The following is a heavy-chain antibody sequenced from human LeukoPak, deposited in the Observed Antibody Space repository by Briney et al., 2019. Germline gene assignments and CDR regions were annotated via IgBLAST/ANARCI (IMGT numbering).Heavy chain of an antibody. D-gene: IGHD6-19*01. CDR1: GFTVSSNY. Sequence: PGGSLRLSCAASGFTVSSNYMSWVRQAPGKGLEWVSVIYSGGSTYYADSVKGRFTIFRDNSKNTLYLQMNSLRAEDTAVYYCARDASSGWYYFDYWGQGTLVTVSS. CDR2: IYSGGST. J-gene: IGHJ4*02. V-gene: IGHV3-66*01. CDR3: ARDASSGWYYFDY.